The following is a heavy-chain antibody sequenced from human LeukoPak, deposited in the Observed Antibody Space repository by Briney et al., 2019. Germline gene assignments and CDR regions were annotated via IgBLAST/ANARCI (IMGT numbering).Heavy chain of an antibody. D-gene: IGHD4-17*01. CDR1: GASFSSHY. Sequence: SETLSLTCTVSGASFSSHYWSWIRQPPGKGLEWIGYINYSGNTNSNASLKSRVTISVDTSKNQFSLKLSSVTAADTAVYYCAREAYGDLHYFDSWGQGTLVTVSS. V-gene: IGHV4-59*11. J-gene: IGHJ4*02. CDR3: AREAYGDLHYFDS. CDR2: INYSGNT.